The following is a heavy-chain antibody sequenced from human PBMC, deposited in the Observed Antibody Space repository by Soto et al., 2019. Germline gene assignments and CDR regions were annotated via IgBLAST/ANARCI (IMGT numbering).Heavy chain of an antibody. D-gene: IGHD5-12*01. V-gene: IGHV3-21*06. CDR1: GFIFSTYS. CDR3: ARGSYSGYDSSDYYNMDV. Sequence: GGSLRLSCAASGFIFSTYSMNWVRQAPGKGLEWVSSISSSSSYIYYADSLKGRFTISRDNAKNSLYLQMNSLRAEDTAVYYCARGSYSGYDSSDYYNMDVWGQGTTVTVSS. CDR2: ISSSSSYI. J-gene: IGHJ6*02.